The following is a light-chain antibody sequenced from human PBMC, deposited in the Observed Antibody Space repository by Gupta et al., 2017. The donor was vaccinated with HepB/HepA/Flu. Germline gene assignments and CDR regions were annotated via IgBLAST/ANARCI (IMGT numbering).Light chain of an antibody. CDR2: DAS. CDR1: QSVSSY. Sequence: IVLTQSPGTLSLSPGERATLSCRASQSVSSYVAWYHQKPGQAPRLLIYDASNRATGIPARFSGSGSGTDFTLTISGLEPEDFAVYYCQQRSSWPLTFGGGTKVEIK. V-gene: IGKV3-11*01. J-gene: IGKJ4*01. CDR3: QQRSSWPLT.